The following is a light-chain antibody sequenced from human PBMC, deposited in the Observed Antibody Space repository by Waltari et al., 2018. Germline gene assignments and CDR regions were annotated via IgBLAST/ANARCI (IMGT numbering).Light chain of an antibody. CDR2: AAS. Sequence: DIQMTQSPSSLSASIGDRVTITCRASQSISSFLNWYQHKPGKAPKLLIYAASSLQSGVPSRFSGSGSGTDFTLTISSLQPEDFATYYCQQSYSTPFTFGPGTQVYIK. V-gene: IGKV1-39*01. CDR3: QQSYSTPFT. CDR1: QSISSF. J-gene: IGKJ3*01.